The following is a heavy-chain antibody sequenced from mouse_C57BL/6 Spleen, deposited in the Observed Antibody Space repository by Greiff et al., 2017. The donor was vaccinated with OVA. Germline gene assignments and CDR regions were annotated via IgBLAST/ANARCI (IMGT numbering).Heavy chain of an antibody. D-gene: IGHD1-1*01. V-gene: IGHV1-54*01. CDR2: INPGSGGT. CDR3: ARSTDYYGSSPLDY. Sequence: QVQLKQSGAELVRPGTSVKVSCKASGYAFTNYLIEWVKQRPGQGLKWIGVINPGSGGTNYNEKFKGKATLTADKSSSTGYMQLSSLTSEDSAVYVCARSTDYYGSSPLDYWGQGTTLTVSS. J-gene: IGHJ2*01. CDR1: GYAFTNYL.